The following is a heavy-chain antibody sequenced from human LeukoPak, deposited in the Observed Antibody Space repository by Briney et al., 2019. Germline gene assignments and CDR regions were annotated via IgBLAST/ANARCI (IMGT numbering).Heavy chain of an antibody. CDR1: GFTFDDYA. J-gene: IGHJ4*02. Sequence: GGSLRLSCAASGFTFDDYAMHWVRQAPGKGLEWVSGINWKSNNIGYADSVKGRFTISRDNAKNSLYLQMNSLRAEDTALYYCAKDRYSSTSWYYFDYWGQGTLVTVSS. CDR2: INWKSNNI. D-gene: IGHD2-2*01. V-gene: IGHV3-9*01. CDR3: AKDRYSSTSWYYFDY.